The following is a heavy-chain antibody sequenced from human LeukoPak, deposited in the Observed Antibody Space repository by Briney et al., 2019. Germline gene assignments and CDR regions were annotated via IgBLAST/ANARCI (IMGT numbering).Heavy chain of an antibody. CDR3: ARGNEFLTGYYAFDY. D-gene: IGHD3-9*01. CDR1: GGSISSYY. V-gene: IGHV4-59*01. Sequence: SETLSLTCTVSGGSISSYYWTWIRQPPGKGLEWIGYINYSGNTNHNPSLKSRVTISIDTSKNQFSLKLSSVTAADTAVYYCARGNEFLTGYYAFDYWGQGTLVTVSS. CDR2: INYSGNT. J-gene: IGHJ4*02.